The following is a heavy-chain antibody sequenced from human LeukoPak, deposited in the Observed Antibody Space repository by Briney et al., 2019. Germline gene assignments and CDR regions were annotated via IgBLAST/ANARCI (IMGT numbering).Heavy chain of an antibody. J-gene: IGHJ4*02. CDR3: ARADEQWLVPDY. V-gene: IGHV3-33*01. Sequence: GGSLRLSCAASGFTFSSYGMHWVGQAPGKGLEWVAVIWYDGSNKYYADSVKGRFTISRDNSKNTLYLQMNSLRAEDTAVYYCARADEQWLVPDYWGQGTLVTVSS. CDR2: IWYDGSNK. D-gene: IGHD6-19*01. CDR1: GFTFSSYG.